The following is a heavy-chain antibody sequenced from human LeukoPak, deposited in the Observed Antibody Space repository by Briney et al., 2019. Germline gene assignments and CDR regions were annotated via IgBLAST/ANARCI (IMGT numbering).Heavy chain of an antibody. Sequence: GGSLRLSCAASGFTVSSNYMSWVRQAPGKGLEWVSVIYSGGSTYYADSVKGRFTISRDNSKNTLYLQMNSLRAEDTAVYYCARERGDRDTFDIWGQGTMVTVSS. V-gene: IGHV3-53*01. CDR3: ARERGDRDTFDI. D-gene: IGHD7-27*01. CDR2: IYSGGST. CDR1: GFTVSSNY. J-gene: IGHJ3*02.